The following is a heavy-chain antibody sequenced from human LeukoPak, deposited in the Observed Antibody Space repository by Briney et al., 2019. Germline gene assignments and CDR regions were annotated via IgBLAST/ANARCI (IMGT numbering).Heavy chain of an antibody. CDR3: ARVPGKWELLRRNYYYYGMDV. Sequence: PEAPSLTPALHRESLRGSYWSWIPHPPRKRLEWSGQINHSGGTNYNPALKSRVTISVDTSKNQFSLKLSSVTAADTAVYYCARVPGKWELLRRNYYYYGMDVWGQGTTVTVSS. V-gene: IGHV4-34*01. CDR1: RESLRGSY. J-gene: IGHJ6*02. CDR2: INHSGGT. D-gene: IGHD1-26*01.